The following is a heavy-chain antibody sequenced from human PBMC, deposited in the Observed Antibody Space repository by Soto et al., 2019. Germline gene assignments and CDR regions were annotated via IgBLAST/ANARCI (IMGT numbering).Heavy chain of an antibody. CDR3: ARGGYSSCWYEDYHYDGMDV. V-gene: IGHV4-61*08. J-gene: IGHJ6*02. Sequence: SSGTLSLTCTVSGAPVSSGGNNWSWIRQPPGKGLEWVGYIHYTGSANYNPSLKSRATMSVDTSKNQFSLKLSSVTAADTAVYYCARGGYSSCWYEDYHYDGMDVWGQGTTVTVSS. CDR2: IHYTGSA. D-gene: IGHD6-13*01. CDR1: GAPVSSGGNN.